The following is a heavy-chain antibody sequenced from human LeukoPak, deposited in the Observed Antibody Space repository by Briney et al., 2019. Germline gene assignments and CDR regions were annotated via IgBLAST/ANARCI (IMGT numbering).Heavy chain of an antibody. J-gene: IGHJ4*02. V-gene: IGHV1-2*02. CDR3: ARISLEMATALTYYFDY. CDR2: INPNSGGT. Sequence: ASVKVSCKASGYTFTGYYMHWVRQAPGQGLEWMGWINPNSGGTNYAQKFQGRVTMTRDTSISTAYMELSRLRCDDTAVYYCARISLEMATALTYYFDYWGQGTLVTVSS. CDR1: GYTFTGYY. D-gene: IGHD5-24*01.